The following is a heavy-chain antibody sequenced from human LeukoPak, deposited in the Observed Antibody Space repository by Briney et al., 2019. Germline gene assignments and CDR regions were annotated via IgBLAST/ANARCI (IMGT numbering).Heavy chain of an antibody. J-gene: IGHJ5*02. D-gene: IGHD3/OR15-3a*01. Sequence: SETLSLTCTVSGGSISSTSYYWGWIRQPPGKGLAWIGSVYSRGSTFYTPSLKGRVTISVDTSKNQFSLKLTSVTAADTAVYYCARDDFWTGYYTFATWGQGTLVTVSS. CDR1: GGSISSTSYY. CDR2: VYSRGST. CDR3: ARDDFWTGYYTFAT. V-gene: IGHV4-39*07.